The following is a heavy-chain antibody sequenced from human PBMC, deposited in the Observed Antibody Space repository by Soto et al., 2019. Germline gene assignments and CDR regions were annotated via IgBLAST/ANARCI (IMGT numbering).Heavy chain of an antibody. V-gene: IGHV3-33*01. D-gene: IGHD4-17*01. Sequence: GGSLRLSCAASGFTFSDYAMHWVRQAPGKGLEWVAVIWHDGTIKYYADSVKGRFTISRDNSKNTLYLQMNNLRAEDTAVYYCARPALLVTTFDYWGQGTLVTVSS. J-gene: IGHJ4*02. CDR3: ARPALLVTTFDY. CDR2: IWHDGTIK. CDR1: GFTFSDYA.